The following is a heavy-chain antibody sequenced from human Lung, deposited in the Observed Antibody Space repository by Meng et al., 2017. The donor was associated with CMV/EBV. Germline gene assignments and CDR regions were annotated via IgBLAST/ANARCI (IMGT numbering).Heavy chain of an antibody. CDR3: AREMDCSSTSCYVLPNYYYCGMDV. V-gene: IGHV1-18*01. CDR1: GYTFTSYG. CDR2: ISAYNGNT. Sequence: ASVKVSCKASGYTFTSYGISWVRQAPGQGLEWMGWISAYNGNTNYAQKLQGRVTMTTDTSTSTAYVELRSLRSDDTAVYYCAREMDCSSTSCYVLPNYYYCGMDVWGQGTTVTVSS. D-gene: IGHD2-2*01. J-gene: IGHJ6*02.